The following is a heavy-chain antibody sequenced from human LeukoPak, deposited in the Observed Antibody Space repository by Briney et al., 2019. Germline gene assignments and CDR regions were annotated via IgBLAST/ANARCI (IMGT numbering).Heavy chain of an antibody. Sequence: PSETLSLTCAVYGGSFSGYYWSWIRQPPGKGLEWIGEINHSGSTNYNPSLKSRVTISVDTSKNQFSLKLSSVTAADTAVYYCARAPLVVVAATSFDYWGQGTLVTVSS. CDR1: GGSFSGYY. V-gene: IGHV4-34*01. D-gene: IGHD2-15*01. CDR2: INHSGST. J-gene: IGHJ4*02. CDR3: ARAPLVVVAATSFDY.